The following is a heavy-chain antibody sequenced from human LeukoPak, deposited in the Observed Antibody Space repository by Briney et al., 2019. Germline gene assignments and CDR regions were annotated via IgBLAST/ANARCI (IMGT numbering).Heavy chain of an antibody. Sequence: PGGSLRLSCAASGFTFSNAWMSWVRQAPGKGLEWVGRIKSKTDGGTTDYAAPVKGRFTISRDDSKNTLYLQMNSLKTEDTAVYYCTTVSRYFDWLLYSDYWGQGTLVTVSS. CDR2: IKSKTDGGTT. V-gene: IGHV3-15*01. D-gene: IGHD3-9*01. CDR1: GFTFSNAW. CDR3: TTVSRYFDWLLYSDY. J-gene: IGHJ4*02.